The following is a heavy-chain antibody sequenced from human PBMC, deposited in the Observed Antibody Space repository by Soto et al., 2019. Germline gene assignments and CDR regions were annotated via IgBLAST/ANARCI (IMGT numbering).Heavy chain of an antibody. CDR2: ISHSGIT. CDR1: GGSITTSGDY. V-gene: IGHV4-31*03. CDR3: ARVSHGYYHGCFDP. D-gene: IGHD1-26*01. J-gene: IGHJ5*02. Sequence: SETLSLTCTVSGGSITTSGDYWSWIRQHPGKGLEWIGYISHSGITEYNPSLKSRLTLSIDTSKNQFSLEMNSVTAADTAVYYCARVSHGYYHGCFDPWGQGPPLTLSS.